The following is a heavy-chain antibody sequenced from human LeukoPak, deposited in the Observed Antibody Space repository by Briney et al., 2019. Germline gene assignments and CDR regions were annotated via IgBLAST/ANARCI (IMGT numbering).Heavy chain of an antibody. Sequence: SQTLSLTCTVSGGSISSGSYYWSWIRQPAGKGLGWIGRIYTSGSTNYNPSLKSRVTISVDTSKNQFSLKLSSVTAADTAVYYCARESVYCSGGSCYSTYYGMDVWGQGTTVTVSS. D-gene: IGHD2-15*01. CDR2: IYTSGST. CDR3: ARESVYCSGGSCYSTYYGMDV. V-gene: IGHV4-61*02. CDR1: GGSISSGSYY. J-gene: IGHJ6*02.